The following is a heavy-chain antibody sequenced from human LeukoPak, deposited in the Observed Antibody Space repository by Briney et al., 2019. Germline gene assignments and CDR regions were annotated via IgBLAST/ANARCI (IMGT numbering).Heavy chain of an antibody. CDR2: IIPIFGTA. V-gene: IGHV1-69*13. D-gene: IGHD2-2*01. J-gene: IGHJ6*03. Sequence: SVKVSCKASGGTFNSYAISWVRQAPGQGLEWMGGIIPIFGTANYAQRFQGRVTITADESTSTAYMELSSLRSEDTAVYYCARGPCSSSSCYLQERYYYYYYYMDVWGKGTTVTVSS. CDR1: GGTFNSYA. CDR3: ARGPCSSSSCYLQERYYYYYYYMDV.